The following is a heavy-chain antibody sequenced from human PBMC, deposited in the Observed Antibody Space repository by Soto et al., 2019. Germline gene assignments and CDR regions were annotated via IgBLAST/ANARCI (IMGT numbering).Heavy chain of an antibody. CDR1: GFTFSSYA. V-gene: IGHV3-30-3*01. CDR3: ARAYEGDYFDY. J-gene: IGHJ4*02. D-gene: IGHD3-16*01. CDR2: ISYDGSNK. Sequence: QVQLVESGGGVVQPGRSLRLSCAASGFTFSSYAMHWVRQAPGKGLEWVAVISYDGSNKYYGDSVKGRFTISRDNSKNTLYLQMNSLRAEDTAVYYCARAYEGDYFDYWGQGTLVTVSS.